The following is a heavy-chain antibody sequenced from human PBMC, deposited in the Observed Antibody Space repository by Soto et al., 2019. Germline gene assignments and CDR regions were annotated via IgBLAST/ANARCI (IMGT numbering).Heavy chain of an antibody. V-gene: IGHV3-9*01. Sequence: EVQLVESGGGLVQPGRSLRLSCAASGFTFDDYAMHWVRQAPGRGLEWVSAIRYNSGSVGYAGSVEGRFTISRDNAKNSLYLYIDDLRPEDTALYYCAKDRVRLLWFGQISNYFDSWGQGTLVTVSS. J-gene: IGHJ4*02. CDR3: AKDRVRLLWFGQISNYFDS. CDR2: IRYNSGSV. CDR1: GFTFDDYA. D-gene: IGHD3-10*01.